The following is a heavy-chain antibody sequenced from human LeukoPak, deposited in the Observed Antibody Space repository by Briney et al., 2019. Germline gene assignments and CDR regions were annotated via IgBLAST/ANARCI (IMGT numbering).Heavy chain of an antibody. V-gene: IGHV1-2*02. CDR2: INPNSGGT. D-gene: IGHD2-2*01. J-gene: IGHJ5*02. Sequence: ASVKVSCKASGYTFTGYYMHWVRQAPGQGLEWMGWINPNSGGTNYAQKFQGRVTMTRDTSISTAYMELGRLRSDDTAVYYCARDTYIVVVPAAMLSTAFDPWGQGTLATVSS. CDR1: GYTFTGYY. CDR3: ARDTYIVVVPAAMLSTAFDP.